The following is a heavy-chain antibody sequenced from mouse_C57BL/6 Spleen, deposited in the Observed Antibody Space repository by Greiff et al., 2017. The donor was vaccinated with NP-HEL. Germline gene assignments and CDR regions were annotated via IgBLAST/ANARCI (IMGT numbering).Heavy chain of an antibody. Sequence: EVKLMESGGGLVKPGASLKLSCAASGFTFSDYGMHWVRQAPEKGLEWVAYISSGSSSISYADTVKGRFILTRDNAKNTLFLKMTSLRSEDTSMYYWARQDGYYGAMDYWGQGTSVTVSS. D-gene: IGHD2-3*01. V-gene: IGHV5-17*01. CDR3: ARQDGYYGAMDY. CDR2: ISSGSSSI. J-gene: IGHJ4*01. CDR1: GFTFSDYG.